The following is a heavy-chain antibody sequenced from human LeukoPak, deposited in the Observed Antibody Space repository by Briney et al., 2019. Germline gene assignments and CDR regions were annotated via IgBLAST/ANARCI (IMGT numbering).Heavy chain of an antibody. CDR2: IHYTGTT. J-gene: IGHJ6*03. CDR1: GGSISGYY. CDR3: ARLSGTAVACLTSYYHYLDV. D-gene: IGHD6-19*01. Sequence: SSETLSLTCTVSGGSISGYYWAWIRQPPGKGLDWIGYIHYTGTTNFNPSLKSRVTLSVDTSNNEFSLKLRSVTAADTAVYYCARLSGTAVACLTSYYHYLDVWGTGTTVTVSS. V-gene: IGHV4-59*01.